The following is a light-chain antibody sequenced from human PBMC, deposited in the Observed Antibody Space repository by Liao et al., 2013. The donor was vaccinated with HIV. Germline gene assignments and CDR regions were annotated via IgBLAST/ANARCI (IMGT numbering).Light chain of an antibody. CDR1: NIGSKS. CDR3: QVWDRSSDQYV. CDR2: YDS. J-gene: IGLJ1*01. Sequence: SYVLTQPPSVSVAPGKTARITCGGNNIGSKSVHWYQQKPGQAPVLVIYYDSDRPSGIPERFSGSNSGNTATLTISGVEAGDEADYYCQVWDRSSDQYVFGVGTKVTVL. V-gene: IGLV3-21*04.